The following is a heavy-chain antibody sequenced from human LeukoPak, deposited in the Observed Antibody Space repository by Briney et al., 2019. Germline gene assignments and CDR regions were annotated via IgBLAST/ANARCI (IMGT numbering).Heavy chain of an antibody. D-gene: IGHD5-18*01. CDR2: IIPIFGTA. V-gene: IGHV1-69*13. J-gene: IGHJ4*02. Sequence: SVKVSCKASGGTFSGYAISWVRQAPGQGLEWMGGIIPIFGTANYAQKFQGRVTITADESTSTAYMELSSLRSEDTAVYYCARDPLNGYSYGLFDYWGRGTLVTVSS. CDR1: GGTFSGYA. CDR3: ARDPLNGYSYGLFDY.